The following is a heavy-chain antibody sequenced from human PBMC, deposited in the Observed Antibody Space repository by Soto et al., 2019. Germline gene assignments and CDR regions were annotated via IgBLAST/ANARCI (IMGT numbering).Heavy chain of an antibody. CDR2: IYYSGST. CDR1: GGSISSYC. V-gene: IGHV4-59*01. Sequence: PSETLPLTCTVSGGSISSYCWSWIRQPPGKGLEWIGYIYYSGSTNYNPSLKGRVTISVDTSKNQFSLKLSSVTAADTAVYYCARGYCSGGSCYWGVCYMDVWGKGTTVTVSS. D-gene: IGHD2-15*01. J-gene: IGHJ6*03. CDR3: ARGYCSGGSCYWGVCYMDV.